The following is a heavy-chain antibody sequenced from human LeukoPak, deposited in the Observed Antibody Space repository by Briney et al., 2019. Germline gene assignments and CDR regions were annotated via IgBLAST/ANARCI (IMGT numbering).Heavy chain of an antibody. V-gene: IGHV3-20*01. CDR2: INWNGRST. CDR1: GFTFDDYG. CDR3: AREGATQAFDI. Sequence: GGSLRLSCTASGFTFDDYGISWVRQAPGKGLEWVSGINWNGRSTGYADSVRGRFTISRDNAKNSLYLQMNSLRAEDTALYHCAREGATQAFDIWGQGTMVTVSS. D-gene: IGHD1-26*01. J-gene: IGHJ3*02.